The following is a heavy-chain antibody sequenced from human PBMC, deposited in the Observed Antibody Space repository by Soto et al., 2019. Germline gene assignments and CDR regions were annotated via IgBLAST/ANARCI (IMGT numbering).Heavy chain of an antibody. CDR3: ARDLYSSSARYFDY. V-gene: IGHV3-21*01. D-gene: IGHD6-6*01. Sequence: EVQLVESGGGLVNPGGSLRLSCAASGFNFSSYSMNWVRQAPGKGLEWVSSISSSSSYIYYADSVKGRFTISRDNAKNSLYLQMNSLRAEDTAVYYCARDLYSSSARYFDYWGQGTLVTVSS. CDR1: GFNFSSYS. CDR2: ISSSSSYI. J-gene: IGHJ4*02.